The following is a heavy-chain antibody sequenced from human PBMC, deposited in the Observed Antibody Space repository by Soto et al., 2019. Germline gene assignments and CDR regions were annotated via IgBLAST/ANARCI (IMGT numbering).Heavy chain of an antibody. J-gene: IGHJ6*02. D-gene: IGHD1-26*01. V-gene: IGHV1-24*01. CDR3: ATTYSGSYPGYYGMDV. CDR2: FDPEDGET. CDR1: GYTLTELS. Sequence: ASVKVSCKVSGYTLTELSMHWVRQAPGKGLEWMGGFDPEDGETIYAQKFQGRVTMTEDTSTDTAYMELSSLRSEDTAVYYCATTYSGSYPGYYGMDVWGQGTTATVSS.